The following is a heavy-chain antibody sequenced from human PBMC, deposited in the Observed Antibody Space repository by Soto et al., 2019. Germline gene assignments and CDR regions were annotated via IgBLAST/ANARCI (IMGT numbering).Heavy chain of an antibody. CDR2: ISYDENNK. CDR1: GFTFSRYA. Sequence: QVQLVESGGGVVQPGRSLRLSCAASGFTFSRYAMHWVRQAPGKGLEWVAVISYDENNKYYADSVKGRFTISRDNSKNTRYRPMNSLRAEDTAVYYCARVRGSSWYEGAFDIWGQGTMVTVSS. CDR3: ARVRGSSWYEGAFDI. J-gene: IGHJ3*02. D-gene: IGHD6-13*01. V-gene: IGHV3-30-3*01.